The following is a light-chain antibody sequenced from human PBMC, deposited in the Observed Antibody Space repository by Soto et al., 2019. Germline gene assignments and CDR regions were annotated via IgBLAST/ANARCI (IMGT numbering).Light chain of an antibody. CDR3: ATWDDSLNGVL. J-gene: IGLJ2*01. Sequence: QSVLTQPPSASGTPGQRVTMSCSGSSSNVGSNPVEWYQHLPRTAPNLLIYNSDQRPSGVPDRFSGSKSGTSASLAISGLQSEDEADYYCATWDDSLNGVLFGGGTKVTVL. CDR2: NSD. CDR1: SSNVGSNP. V-gene: IGLV1-44*01.